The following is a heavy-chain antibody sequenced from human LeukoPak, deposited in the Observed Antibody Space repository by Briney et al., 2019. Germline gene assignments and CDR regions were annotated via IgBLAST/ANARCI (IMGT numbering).Heavy chain of an antibody. Sequence: GGSLRLSCAASGFTFSSYAMHWVRQAPGKGLEWVAVISYDGSNKYYADSVKGRLTISRDNSKNTLYLQMNSLRAEDTAVYYCARDRGGSYYFDYWGQGTLVTVSS. J-gene: IGHJ4*02. D-gene: IGHD1-26*01. V-gene: IGHV3-30-3*01. CDR1: GFTFSSYA. CDR2: ISYDGSNK. CDR3: ARDRGGSYYFDY.